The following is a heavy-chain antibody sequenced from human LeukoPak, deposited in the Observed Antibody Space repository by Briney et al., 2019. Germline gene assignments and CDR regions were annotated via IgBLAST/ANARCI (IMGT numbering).Heavy chain of an antibody. CDR1: GFTFSSYS. Sequence: PGGSLRLSCAASGFTFSSYSMNWVRQAPGKGLEWVSSISSSSSYIYYADSVKGRFTISRDNAKNSLYLQMNSLRAEDTAVYYCAREWVVGATLTFDYWGQGTLVTVSS. CDR3: AREWVVGATLTFDY. J-gene: IGHJ4*02. CDR2: ISSSSSYI. D-gene: IGHD1-26*01. V-gene: IGHV3-21*01.